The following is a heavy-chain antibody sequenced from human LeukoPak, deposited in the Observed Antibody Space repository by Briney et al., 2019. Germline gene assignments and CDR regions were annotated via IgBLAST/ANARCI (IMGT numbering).Heavy chain of an antibody. D-gene: IGHD1-26*01. CDR1: GGSISSGSYY. Sequence: SETLPLTCTVSGGSISSGSYYWSWIRQPAGKGLEWIGRIYTSGSTNYNPSLKSRVTISVDTSNNQFSLKLSSVTAADTAVYYCARVLVGASYYYYYMDVWGKGTTVTVSS. CDR2: IYTSGST. CDR3: ARVLVGASYYYYYMDV. J-gene: IGHJ6*03. V-gene: IGHV4-61*02.